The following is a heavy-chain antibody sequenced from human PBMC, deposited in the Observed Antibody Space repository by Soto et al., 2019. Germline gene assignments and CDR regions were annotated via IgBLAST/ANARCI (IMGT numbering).Heavy chain of an antibody. J-gene: IGHJ5*02. V-gene: IGHV5-51*01. CDR3: ERQRRISTGGTAWFDP. Sequence: HGESLKISCKGPVYIFTNYWSCWVLLMPLKGLEWIGIIYPGDSNTRYSPSVQGHVTISADKSISTAYLQLTSLKASETATYYCERQRRISTGGTAWFDPRGHGTQVPV. CDR2: IYPGDSNT. CDR1: VYIFTNYW. D-gene: IGHD2-15*01.